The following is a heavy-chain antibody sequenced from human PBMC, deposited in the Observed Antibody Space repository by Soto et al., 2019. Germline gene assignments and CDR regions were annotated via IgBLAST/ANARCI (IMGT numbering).Heavy chain of an antibody. CDR2: IYYSGSS. J-gene: IGHJ4*02. D-gene: IGHD2-21*01. CDR1: GGSVSSYY. V-gene: IGHV4-59*02. CDR3: ARGPRPPSDSYLHPYFDY. Sequence: SETLSLTCAVSGGSVSSYYCNWIRQPPGKGLEWIGSIYYSGSSDYNPSLKSRLTMSVDTSKNQFSLRLSSVTAADTAVYYCARGPRPPSDSYLHPYFDYWGQGTLVTVS.